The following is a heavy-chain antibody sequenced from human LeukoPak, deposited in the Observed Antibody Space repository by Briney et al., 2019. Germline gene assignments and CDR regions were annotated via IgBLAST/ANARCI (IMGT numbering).Heavy chain of an antibody. CDR2: IKYDGSNT. D-gene: IGHD5-18*01. CDR3: ARTRYSNGYDY. CDR1: GFNFSSYW. V-gene: IGHV3-74*01. Sequence: PGGSLRLSCAASGFNFSSYWMHWVRQAPGKGLVWVSHIKYDGSNTNYADFVKGRFTISRDNAKNTLYLQMNSLRAEDTAVYSCARTRYSNGYDYWGPGTLVTVSS. J-gene: IGHJ4*02.